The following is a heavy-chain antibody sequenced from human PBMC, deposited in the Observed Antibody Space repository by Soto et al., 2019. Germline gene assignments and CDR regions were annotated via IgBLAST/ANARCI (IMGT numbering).Heavy chain of an antibody. D-gene: IGHD1-1*01. V-gene: IGHV3-23*01. J-gene: IGHJ4*02. CDR3: AKSPGKAPSYFDY. CDR2: ISGSGGST. CDR1: GFTFSSYA. Sequence: EVQMLESGGGLVQPGGSLRLSCAASGFTFSSYAMSWVRQAPGKGLEWVSAISGSGGSTYYADSVKGRFTISRDNSKNTLYLQMNSLRAEDTAVYYCAKSPGKAPSYFDYWGQGTLVTVSS.